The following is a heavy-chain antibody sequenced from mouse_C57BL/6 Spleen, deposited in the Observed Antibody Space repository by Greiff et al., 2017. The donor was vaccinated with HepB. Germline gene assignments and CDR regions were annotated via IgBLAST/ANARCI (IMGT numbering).Heavy chain of an antibody. CDR2: IYPGSGST. CDR1: GYTFTSYW. V-gene: IGHV1-55*01. J-gene: IGHJ4*01. D-gene: IGHD2-3*01. Sequence: QVHVKQSGAELVKPGASVKMSCKASGYTFTSYWITWVKQRPGQGLEWIGDIYPGSGSTNYNEKFKSKATLTVDTSSSTAYMQLSSLTSEDSAVYYCAIYDGYYYAMDYWGQGTSVTVSS. CDR3: AIYDGYYYAMDY.